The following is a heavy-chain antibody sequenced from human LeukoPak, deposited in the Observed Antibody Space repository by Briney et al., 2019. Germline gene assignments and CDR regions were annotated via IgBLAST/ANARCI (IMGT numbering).Heavy chain of an antibody. J-gene: IGHJ4*02. CDR3: ARERRESITIFGVVNHPFDY. V-gene: IGHV1-69*13. CDR1: GGTFSSYA. Sequence: SVKVSCKASGGTFSSYAISWVRQAPGQGLEWMGGIIPIFGTANYAQKFQGRVTITADESTSTAYMELSSLRSEDTAVYYCARERRESITIFGVVNHPFDYWGQGTLVIVSS. D-gene: IGHD3-3*01. CDR2: IIPIFGTA.